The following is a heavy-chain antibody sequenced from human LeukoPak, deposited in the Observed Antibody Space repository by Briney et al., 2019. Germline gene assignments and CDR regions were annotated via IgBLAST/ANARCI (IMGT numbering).Heavy chain of an antibody. CDR3: ARGEYYDFWSGYSPPLFDY. CDR2: IYYSGST. D-gene: IGHD3-3*01. J-gene: IGHJ4*02. V-gene: IGHV4-59*08. CDR1: GGSISSYH. Sequence: SETLFLTCTVSGGSISSYHWSWIRQPPGKGLEWIGYIYYSGSTNYNPSLKSRVTISVDTSKNQFSLKLSSVTAADTAVYYCARGEYYDFWSGYSPPLFDYWGQGTLVTVSS.